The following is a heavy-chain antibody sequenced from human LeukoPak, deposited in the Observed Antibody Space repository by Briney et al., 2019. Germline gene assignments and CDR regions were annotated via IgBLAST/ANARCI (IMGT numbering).Heavy chain of an antibody. CDR2: VSTYNSDT. V-gene: IGHV1-18*01. J-gene: IGHJ5*02. Sequence: ASVKVSCKASGYRFSSNGISWVRQAPGQGLEWVGWVSTYNSDTNYAPKFQGRVTMTKDTSTSTVYMELRSLRTDDTAVYYCARTIWNYAQENWFDPWGQGTLVTVSS. CDR1: GYRFSSNG. D-gene: IGHD1-7*01. CDR3: ARTIWNYAQENWFDP.